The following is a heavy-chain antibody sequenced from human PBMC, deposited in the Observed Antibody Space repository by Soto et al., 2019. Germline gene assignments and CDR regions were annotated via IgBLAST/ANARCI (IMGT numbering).Heavy chain of an antibody. CDR3: ARGTSWVAEYYFDY. CDR2: LNFNTGFT. D-gene: IGHD1-26*01. CDR1: GYTFTGYY. V-gene: IGHV1-2*02. Sequence: GASVKVSCKAAGYTFTGYYLHWVRLAPGQGLEWMGWLNFNTGFTNYAQRFQGRVTMTRDTSITTAYMDLRSLRSGDTAVYYCARGTSWVAEYYFDYWGQGTLVTVSS. J-gene: IGHJ4*02.